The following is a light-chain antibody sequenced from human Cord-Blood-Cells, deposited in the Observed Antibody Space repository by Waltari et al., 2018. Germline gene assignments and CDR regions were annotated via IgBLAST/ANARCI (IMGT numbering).Light chain of an antibody. J-gene: IGLJ3*02. CDR2: DVS. V-gene: IGLV2-14*01. Sequence: QSALTQPASVSGSPGQSITIPSTGTSSDVGGYNYVSWYQQHPGKAPKLMIYDVSNRPSGVSNRFSGSKSGNTASLTISGLQAEDEADYYCSSYTSSSNWVFGGGTKLTVL. CDR1: SSDVGGYNY. CDR3: SSYTSSSNWV.